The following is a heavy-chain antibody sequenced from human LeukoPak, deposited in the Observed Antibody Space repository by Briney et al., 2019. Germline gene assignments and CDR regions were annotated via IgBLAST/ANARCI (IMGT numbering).Heavy chain of an antibody. CDR2: INHSGST. V-gene: IGHV4-4*02. J-gene: IGHJ3*02. CDR3: ARGANWNHKAFDI. D-gene: IGHD1-14*01. CDR1: GGSISSSNW. Sequence: PSETLSLTCAVSGGSISSSNWWSWVRQPPGKGLEWIGEINHSGSTNYNPSLKSRVTISVDTSKNQFSLKLSSVTAADTAVYYCARGANWNHKAFDIWGQGTMVTVSS.